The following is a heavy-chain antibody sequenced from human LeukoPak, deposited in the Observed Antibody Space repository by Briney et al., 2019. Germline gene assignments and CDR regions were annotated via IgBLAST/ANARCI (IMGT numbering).Heavy chain of an antibody. Sequence: SETLSLTCTVSGGSISSYYWSWIRQPPGKGLEWIGYIYYSGSTNYNPSLKSRVTISVDTSKNQFSLKLSSVTAADTAVYYCARARGYLNAFDIWGQGTMVTVSS. CDR1: GGSISSYY. CDR3: ARARGYLNAFDI. D-gene: IGHD3-22*01. V-gene: IGHV4-59*08. J-gene: IGHJ3*02. CDR2: IYYSGST.